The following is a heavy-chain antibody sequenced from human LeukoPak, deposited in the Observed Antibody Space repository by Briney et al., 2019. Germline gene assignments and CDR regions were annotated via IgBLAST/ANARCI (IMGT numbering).Heavy chain of an antibody. CDR1: GLTFSSYA. CDR3: ARDILAVAGTGYFDS. CDR2: ISFDGSNK. D-gene: IGHD6-19*01. J-gene: IGHJ4*02. Sequence: GRSLRLSCAASGLTFSSYAMHWVRQAPGKGLEWVAVISFDGSNKYYADSVKGRFTISRGNSKNTLYLQMNSLRAEDTAVYYCARDILAVAGTGYFDSWGQGTLVTVSS. V-gene: IGHV3-30-3*01.